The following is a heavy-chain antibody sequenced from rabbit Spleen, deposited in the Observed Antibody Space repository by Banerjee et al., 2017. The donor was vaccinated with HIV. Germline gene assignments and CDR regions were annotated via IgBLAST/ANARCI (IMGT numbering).Heavy chain of an antibody. CDR3: ARDGSGGISYYFNL. Sequence: QSLEESGGDLVKPGASLTLTCTASGFSFTYIDYLCWVRQPPGKGPEWIACVAAGVSLTSYYATWAKGRFTISKTSSTTVTLQMTSLTVADTATYFCARDGSGGISYYFNLWGPGTPSPS. V-gene: IGHV1S40*01. CDR2: VAAGVSLTS. CDR1: GFSFTYIDY. J-gene: IGHJ4*01. D-gene: IGHD1-1*01.